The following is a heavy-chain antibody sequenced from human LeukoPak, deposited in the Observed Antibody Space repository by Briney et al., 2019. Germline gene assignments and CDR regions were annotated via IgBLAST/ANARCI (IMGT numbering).Heavy chain of an antibody. D-gene: IGHD3-3*01. Sequence: GRSLRLFCAASGFTFSNYVIYWVRQAPGKGLEWVALILFDGSNRFCADSVKGRVTISRDNSKNTLFLQMNGLRAEDTAVCYCARQWGHRGILLRQWGHRGILLKSDPWGQGTLVTVSS. CDR3: ARQWGHRGILLRQWGHRGILLKSDP. J-gene: IGHJ5*02. V-gene: IGHV3-30*04. CDR2: ILFDGSNR. CDR1: GFTFSNYV.